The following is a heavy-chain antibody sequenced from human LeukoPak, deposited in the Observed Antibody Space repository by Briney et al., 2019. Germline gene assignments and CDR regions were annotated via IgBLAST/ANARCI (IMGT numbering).Heavy chain of an antibody. CDR3: ARGRDGYNYDDYYYGMDV. J-gene: IGHJ6*02. D-gene: IGHD5-24*01. V-gene: IGHV4-39*07. Sequence: SETLSLTCTVSGGSIGSSSYYWGWIRQPPGKGLEWIGSLYYTGSTYYNPSLKSRVTISVDTSKNQFSLKLSSVTAADTAVYYCARGRDGYNYDDYYYGMDVWGQGTTVTVSS. CDR2: LYYTGST. CDR1: GGSIGSSSYY.